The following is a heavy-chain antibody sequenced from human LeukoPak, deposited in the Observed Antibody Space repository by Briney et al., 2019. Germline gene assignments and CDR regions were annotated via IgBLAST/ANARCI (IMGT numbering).Heavy chain of an antibody. V-gene: IGHV3-23*01. CDR2: TSGGGGST. CDR1: GFTFTSYS. D-gene: IGHD1-26*01. J-gene: IGHJ4*02. Sequence: GGSLRLSCAASGFTFTSYSMNWVRQAPGKGLEWASTTSGGGGSTYYADSVKGRFTISRDNSKNTLYLQVNSLRAEDTAVYYCAKGGKWDVTPFDYWGQGTLVTVSS. CDR3: AKGGKWDVTPFDY.